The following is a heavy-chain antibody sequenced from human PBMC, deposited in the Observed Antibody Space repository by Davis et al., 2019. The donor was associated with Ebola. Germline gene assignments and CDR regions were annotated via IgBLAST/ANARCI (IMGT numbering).Heavy chain of an antibody. V-gene: IGHV4-34*01. CDR2: INHSGST. Sequence: GSLRLSCAVYGGSFSGYYWSWIRQPPGKGLEWIGEINHSGSTNYNPSLKSRVTISVDTSKNQFSLKLSSVTAADTAVYYCASAARYFDWFPDYWGQGTLVTVSS. CDR1: GGSFSGYY. J-gene: IGHJ4*02. D-gene: IGHD3-9*01. CDR3: ASAARYFDWFPDY.